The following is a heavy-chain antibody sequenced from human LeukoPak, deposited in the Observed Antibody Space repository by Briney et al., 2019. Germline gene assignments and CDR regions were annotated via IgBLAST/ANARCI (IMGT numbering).Heavy chain of an antibody. V-gene: IGHV3-30-3*01. CDR1: GFTFSSYA. D-gene: IGHD3-10*01. J-gene: IGHJ3*02. Sequence: GGSLRLSCAASGFTFSSYAMHWVRQAPGKGLEWVAVISYDGSNKYYADSVKGRFTISRDNSKNTLYLQMNSLRAEDTAVYYCARDQITMVRGVINWAFDIWGQGTMVTVSS. CDR2: ISYDGSNK. CDR3: ARDQITMVRGVINWAFDI.